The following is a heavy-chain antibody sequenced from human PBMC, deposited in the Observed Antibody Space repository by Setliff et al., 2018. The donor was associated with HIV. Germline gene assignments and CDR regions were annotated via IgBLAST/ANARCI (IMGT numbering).Heavy chain of an antibody. CDR2: VYARGSA. CDR3: ARAKTIGSSALFLDP. V-gene: IGHV4-61*09. J-gene: IGHJ5*02. CDR1: GDSMNSVSYS. Sequence: PSETLSLTCTVSGDSMNSVSYSWAWLRQSAGKGPEWIGHVYARGSANYNPSLTSRVTISVPTSKNQFSLSLNSVTAADTATYYCARAKTIGSSALFLDPWGQGTPVTVSS. D-gene: IGHD2-2*03.